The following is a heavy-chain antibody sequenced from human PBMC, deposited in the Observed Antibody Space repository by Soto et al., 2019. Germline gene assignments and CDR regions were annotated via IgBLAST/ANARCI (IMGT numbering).Heavy chain of an antibody. CDR1: GYTFTSYA. V-gene: IGHV1-3*01. CDR2: INAGNGNT. CDR3: ASTTVTTRYYGMDV. J-gene: IGHJ6*02. Sequence: QVQLVQSGAEVKKPGASVKVSCKASGYTFTSYAMHWVRQAPGQRLEWMGWINAGNGNTKNSQKFQGRVTITRDTSASTAYMELSSLRSEDTAVYYCASTTVTTRYYGMDVWGQGTTVTVSS. D-gene: IGHD4-17*01.